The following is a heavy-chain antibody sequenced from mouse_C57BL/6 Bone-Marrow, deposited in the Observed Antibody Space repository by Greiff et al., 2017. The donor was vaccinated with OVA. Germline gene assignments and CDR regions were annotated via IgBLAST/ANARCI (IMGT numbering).Heavy chain of an antibody. D-gene: IGHD3-3*01. CDR1: GYTFTDYY. J-gene: IGHJ3*01. CDR3: ARKGDAWCAY. Sequence: EVQLQQSGPVLVKPGASVKMSCKASGYTFTDYYMNWVKQSHGKSLEWIGVINPYNGGTSYNQKFKGKATLTVDKSSSTAYMELNSLTSEDSAVYYCARKGDAWCAYWGQGTLVTVSA. CDR2: INPYNGGT. V-gene: IGHV1-19*01.